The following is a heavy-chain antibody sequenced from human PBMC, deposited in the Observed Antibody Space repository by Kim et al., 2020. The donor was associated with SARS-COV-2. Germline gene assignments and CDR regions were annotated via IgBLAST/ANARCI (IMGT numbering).Heavy chain of an antibody. CDR3: AREDPSHSAYYILTGYYRGHIFDL. D-gene: IGHD3-9*01. Sequence: SETLSLTCSVSGGSISSYYWSWIRQPPEKGLEWIGYIYSSGTTKYNPSLKSRVTMSVDTSKNQFYLRLSSVTAADTAVYYCAREDPSHSAYYILTGYYRGHIFDLWGQGTIVSVSS. V-gene: IGHV4-59*13. CDR2: IYSSGTT. CDR1: GGSISSYY. J-gene: IGHJ3*01.